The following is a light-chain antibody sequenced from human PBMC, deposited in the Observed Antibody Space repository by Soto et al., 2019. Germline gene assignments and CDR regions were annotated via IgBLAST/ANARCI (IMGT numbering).Light chain of an antibody. CDR2: EVS. J-gene: IGLJ2*01. Sequence: QSALTQPPSASGSPGQSVTISCTGSSSDVCGYNYVSWYQQHPGKAPKLMIYEVSKRPSGVPDRLSGSKSGNTASLTVSGLQAEDEADYYCSSYGGSTTVVFGGGTKLTVI. CDR1: SSDVCGYNY. CDR3: SSYGGSTTVV. V-gene: IGLV2-8*01.